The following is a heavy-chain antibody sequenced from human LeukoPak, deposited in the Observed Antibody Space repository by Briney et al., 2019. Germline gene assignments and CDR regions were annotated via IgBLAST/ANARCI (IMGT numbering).Heavy chain of an antibody. CDR3: ASPSGYDANNYYYYGMDV. J-gene: IGHJ6*02. CDR2: INPSGGST. CDR1: GYTFTSYY. Sequence: ASVKVSCKASGYTFTSYYMHWVRQAPGQGLEWMGIINPSGGSTSYAQKFQGRVTMTRDTSTSTVYMELSSLRSEDTAVYYCASPSGYDANNYYYYGMDVWAKGPRSPSP. D-gene: IGHD5-12*01. V-gene: IGHV1-46*01.